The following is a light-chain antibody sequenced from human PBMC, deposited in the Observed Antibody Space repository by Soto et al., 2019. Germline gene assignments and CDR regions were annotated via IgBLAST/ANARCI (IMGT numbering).Light chain of an antibody. CDR2: GAS. CDR3: QQYGSSPRGT. J-gene: IGKJ1*01. Sequence: EIVLTQSPGTLSLSPGERATLSCRASQSVSSSYLAWYQQKPGQAPSLLIYGASSRATGIPDRFSGSGSGTDFTLTISRLEPEDFAVYYCQQYGSSPRGTFGQGTKVDIK. V-gene: IGKV3-20*01. CDR1: QSVSSSY.